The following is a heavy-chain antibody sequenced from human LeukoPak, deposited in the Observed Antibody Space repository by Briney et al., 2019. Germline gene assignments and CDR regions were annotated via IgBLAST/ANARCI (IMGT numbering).Heavy chain of an antibody. J-gene: IGHJ5*02. CDR2: FSGGGGST. Sequence: GVSLRLSCAASGFTFSSYAMSWVRRARGEGREWVSAFSGGGGSTYYADSVEGRFTISRDNSKNTLYLQMNSLRAEDTAVYYCAKAPYRYCSSTSCWFDPWGQGTLVTVSS. V-gene: IGHV3-23*01. D-gene: IGHD2-2*01. CDR3: AKAPYRYCSSTSCWFDP. CDR1: GFTFSSYA.